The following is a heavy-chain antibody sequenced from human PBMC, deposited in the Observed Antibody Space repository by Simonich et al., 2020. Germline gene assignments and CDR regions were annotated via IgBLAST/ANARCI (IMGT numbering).Heavy chain of an antibody. Sequence: QVQLVQSGAEVKKPGASVKVSCKASGHTFTSYGISWVRQAPGQGLGGMAWISAYKGNTNYAQKLQGRVTMTTDTSTSTAYMELRSLRSDDTAVYYCARASRGTWWYYYFDYWGQGTLVTVSS. CDR1: GHTFTSYG. V-gene: IGHV1-18*01. J-gene: IGHJ4*02. D-gene: IGHD2-15*01. CDR3: ARASRGTWWYYYFDY. CDR2: ISAYKGNT.